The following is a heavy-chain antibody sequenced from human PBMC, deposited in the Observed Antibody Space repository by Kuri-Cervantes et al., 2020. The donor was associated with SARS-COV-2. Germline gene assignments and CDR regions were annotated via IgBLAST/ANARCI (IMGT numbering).Heavy chain of an antibody. D-gene: IGHD4-23*01. Sequence: SVKVSCKASGGTFSSYAISWVRQAPGQGLEWMGGIIPIFGTANYAQKFQGRVTITTGESTSTTYIELSSLRSEDTAVYYCASFYGGNSGDAFDIWGQGTMVTVSS. V-gene: IGHV1-69*05. CDR3: ASFYGGNSGDAFDI. CDR1: GGTFSSYA. J-gene: IGHJ3*02. CDR2: IIPIFGTA.